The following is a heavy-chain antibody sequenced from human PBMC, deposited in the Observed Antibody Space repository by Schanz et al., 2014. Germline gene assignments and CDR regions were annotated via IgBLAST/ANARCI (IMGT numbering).Heavy chain of an antibody. CDR1: GFTFITFA. V-gene: IGHV3-23*04. Sequence: EVHLVESGGGLVQPGGSLRLSCAASGFTFITFAMSWVRQAPGKGPEWVSAIGGDASRTYYADSVKGRFTISRDNSKSPLYPKMNSLRAEDTAVYYCARAPPLVRGIAGWFGPWGQGSLVTVSS. CDR3: ARAPPLVRGIAGWFGP. CDR2: IGGDASRT. J-gene: IGHJ5*02. D-gene: IGHD3-10*01.